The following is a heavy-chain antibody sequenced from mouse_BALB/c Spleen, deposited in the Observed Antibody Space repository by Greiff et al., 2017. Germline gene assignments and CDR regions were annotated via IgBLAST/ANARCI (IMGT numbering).Heavy chain of an antibody. D-gene: IGHD2-1*01. CDR3: ARDDGNGFAY. Sequence: QVQLQQPGAELVKPGASVKMSCKASGYTFTSYNMHWVKQTPGQGLEWIGAIYPGNGDTSYNQKFKGKATLTADKSSSTAYMQLSSLTSEDSAVYYCARDDGNGFAYWGQGTLVTVSA. CDR2: IYPGNGDT. V-gene: IGHV1-12*01. CDR1: GYTFTSYN. J-gene: IGHJ3*01.